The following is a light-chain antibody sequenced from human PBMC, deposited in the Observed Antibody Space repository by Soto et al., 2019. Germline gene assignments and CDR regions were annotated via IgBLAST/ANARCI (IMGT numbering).Light chain of an antibody. Sequence: EIVLTQSPGTLSLSPGERATLSCRASQSVSSSYLAWYQQKPGQAPRLLIYGASSRATGIPDRFSGSGSGTDFTLTISRLEPEDFAVYYCQQYGSSPRRFTIGQGTRLEIK. CDR1: QSVSSSY. CDR2: GAS. CDR3: QQYGSSPRRFT. V-gene: IGKV3-20*01. J-gene: IGKJ5*01.